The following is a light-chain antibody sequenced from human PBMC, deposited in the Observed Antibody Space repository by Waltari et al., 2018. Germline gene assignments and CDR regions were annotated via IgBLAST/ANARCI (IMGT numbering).Light chain of an antibody. V-gene: IGLV1-40*01. J-gene: IGLJ2*01. CDR1: SSNIGGYY. CDR2: DNN. CDR3: QSYDSSLSVL. Sequence: QSVLTQPPSVSGAPGQRVTISCTGSSSNIGGYYVYWYQQLPGMAPKLLIYDNNKRTAGVSDRFSGSKSGTSASLTITGLQTEDEADYYCQSYDSSLSVLFGGGTRLTVL.